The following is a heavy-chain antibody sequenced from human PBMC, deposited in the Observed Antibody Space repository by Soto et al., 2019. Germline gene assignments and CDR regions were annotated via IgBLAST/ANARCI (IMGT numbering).Heavy chain of an antibody. Sequence: PGGSLRLSCAASGFTFDDYSMHWVRQAPWKGLEWVSLISWDGVSTYYADSVKGRFTISRDNSKNSLYLQMNSLRAEDTALYYCAKDMGDSSGSLLDYWGQRTLVTVSS. D-gene: IGHD3-22*01. V-gene: IGHV3-43D*04. CDR3: AKDMGDSSGSLLDY. CDR1: GFTFDDYS. CDR2: ISWDGVST. J-gene: IGHJ4*02.